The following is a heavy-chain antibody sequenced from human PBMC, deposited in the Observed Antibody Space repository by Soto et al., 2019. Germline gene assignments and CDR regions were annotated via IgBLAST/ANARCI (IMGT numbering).Heavy chain of an antibody. D-gene: IGHD3-22*01. J-gene: IGHJ6*02. Sequence: PGGSLRLSCAASGFTFSSYAMSWVRQAPGKGLEWVSAISGSGGSTYYADSVKGRFTISRDNSKNTLYLQMNSLRAEATAVYYCAKGYYYDSSGYPWYYGMDVWGQGTTVTVS. V-gene: IGHV3-23*01. CDR1: GFTFSSYA. CDR3: AKGYYYDSSGYPWYYGMDV. CDR2: ISGSGGST.